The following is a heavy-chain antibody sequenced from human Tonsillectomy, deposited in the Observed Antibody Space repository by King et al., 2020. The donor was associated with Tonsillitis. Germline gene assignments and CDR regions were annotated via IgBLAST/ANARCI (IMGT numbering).Heavy chain of an antibody. CDR3: ARGKHTLVWFGEPFFDN. Sequence: VQLVESGAEVKKPGASVKVSFKASGYTFTDYYLLWVRQAPGQGLEYMGWMNPNSGGTNYAQRFQGRVTMTRDTSISTAYMEVSRLRSDDTAVYYCARGKHTLVWFGEPFFDNWGQETLVTVSS. J-gene: IGHJ4*02. CDR1: GYTFTDYY. CDR2: MNPNSGGT. D-gene: IGHD3-10*01. V-gene: IGHV1-2*02.